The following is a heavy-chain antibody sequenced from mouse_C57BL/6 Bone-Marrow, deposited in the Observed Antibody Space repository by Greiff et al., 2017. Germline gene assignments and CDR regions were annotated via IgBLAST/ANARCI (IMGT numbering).Heavy chain of an antibody. CDR2: IYPGNSDT. Sequence: VQLQQSGTVLARPGASVKMSCKTSGYTFTSYWMHWVKQRPGQGLEWIGAIYPGNSDTSYNQKFKGKANLTAVTSASTAYMELSSLTNEDSAVYYCTRCGYDPYWYFDVWGTGTTVTVSS. D-gene: IGHD2-2*01. CDR1: GYTFTSYW. J-gene: IGHJ1*03. V-gene: IGHV1-5*01. CDR3: TRCGYDPYWYFDV.